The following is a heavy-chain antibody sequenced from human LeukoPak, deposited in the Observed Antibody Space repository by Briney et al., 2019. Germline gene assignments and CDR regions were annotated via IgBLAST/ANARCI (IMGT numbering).Heavy chain of an antibody. CDR1: GFTFSSYA. V-gene: IGHV3-30*18. CDR2: ISYDGRTK. D-gene: IGHD1-14*01. J-gene: IGHJ3*02. Sequence: GGSLRLSCAASGFTFSSYAMAWVRQAPGKGLEWVAVISYDGRTKYYADSVKGRFTVSRDNSKNTLYLQMNSLRAEDTAVYYCAKELLSSPTAEDAFDIWGQGTMVTVSS. CDR3: AKELLSSPTAEDAFDI.